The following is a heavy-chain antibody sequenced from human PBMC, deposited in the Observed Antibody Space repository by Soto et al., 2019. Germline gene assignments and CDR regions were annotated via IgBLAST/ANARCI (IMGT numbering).Heavy chain of an antibody. V-gene: IGHV3-48*03. CDR3: ARESEVFDY. Sequence: GGSLRLSCAASGFTFSSYEMNWVRQAPGKGLEWVSYISSSGSTIYYADSVKGRFTISRDNAKNSLYLQMNSLRAEDTAVYYCARESEVFDYWGQGTLVTVSS. J-gene: IGHJ4*02. CDR2: ISSSGSTI. CDR1: GFTFSSYE.